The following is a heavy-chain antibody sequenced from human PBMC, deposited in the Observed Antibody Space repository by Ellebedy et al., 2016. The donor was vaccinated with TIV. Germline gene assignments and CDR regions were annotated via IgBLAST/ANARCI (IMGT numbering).Heavy chain of an antibody. CDR3: ARRASYGDYAVQVNTWFDP. CDR2: IRQEGDEI. D-gene: IGHD4-17*01. J-gene: IGHJ5*02. Sequence: GGSLRLSCAASGSNFRSYWMTWVRQAPGKGLEWVAKIRQEGDEIYYVESVKGRFTISRDNAKNSLFLQMNSRRVEDTAVYYCARRASYGDYAVQVNTWFDPWGQGTLVTVSS. CDR1: GSNFRSYW. V-gene: IGHV3-7*01.